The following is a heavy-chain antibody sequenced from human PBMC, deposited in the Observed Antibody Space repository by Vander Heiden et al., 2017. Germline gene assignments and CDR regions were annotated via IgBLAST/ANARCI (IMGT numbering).Heavy chain of an antibody. V-gene: IGHV4-34*01. Sequence: QVQLQQWGAGLLKPSETLSLTCAVYGGSFSGYYWSWIRQPPGKGLEWIGEINHRGSTNYNPSLKSRVTISVDTSKNQFSLKLSSVTAADTAVYYCARETTVGFGAFDIWGQGTMVTVSS. CDR2: INHRGST. CDR3: ARETTVGFGAFDI. J-gene: IGHJ3*02. D-gene: IGHD4-17*01. CDR1: GGSFSGYY.